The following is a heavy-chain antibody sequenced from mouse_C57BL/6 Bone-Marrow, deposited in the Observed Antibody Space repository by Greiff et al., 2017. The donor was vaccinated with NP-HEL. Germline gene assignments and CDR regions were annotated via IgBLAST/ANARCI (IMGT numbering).Heavy chain of an antibody. CDR3: ARLGLPWFAY. Sequence: DVKLVESGGDLVKPGGSLKLSCAASGFTFSSYGMSWVRQTPDKRLEWVATISSGGSYSYCPDSVQGRFTISRDNAKNTLYLQMSSLKSEDTAMYYCARLGLPWFAYWGQGTLVTVSA. J-gene: IGHJ3*01. CDR2: ISSGGSYS. CDR1: GFTFSSYG. D-gene: IGHD2-10*01. V-gene: IGHV5-6*02.